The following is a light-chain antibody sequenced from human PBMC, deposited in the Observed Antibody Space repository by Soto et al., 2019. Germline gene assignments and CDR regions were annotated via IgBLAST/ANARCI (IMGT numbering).Light chain of an antibody. V-gene: IGLV2-14*01. Sequence: QSVLTQPASVSGSPGQSVTISCTGTSSDVGGYNYVSWYQQHPGKAPKLMIYEVSNRPSGVSNRFSGSKSGHTASLTISGLRSEDEADYFCTSYTSSSTLDVFGTGTKVTVL. J-gene: IGLJ1*01. CDR1: SSDVGGYNY. CDR3: TSYTSSSTLDV. CDR2: EVS.